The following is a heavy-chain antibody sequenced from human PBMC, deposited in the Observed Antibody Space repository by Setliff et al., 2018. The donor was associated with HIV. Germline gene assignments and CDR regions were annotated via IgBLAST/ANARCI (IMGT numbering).Heavy chain of an antibody. CDR1: GGSISSNSYY. J-gene: IGHJ6*03. CDR2: IYYSGST. Sequence: SETLSLTCTVSGGSISSNSYYWGWIRQPPGKGLEWIGSIYYSGSTYYNPSLKSRVTISVDTSKNQFSLKLSSVTAADTAVYYCARQGGYSGYGFYYYYYYMDVWGKGTTCTVSS. CDR3: ARQGGYSGYGFYYYYYYMDV. D-gene: IGHD5-12*01. V-gene: IGHV4-39*01.